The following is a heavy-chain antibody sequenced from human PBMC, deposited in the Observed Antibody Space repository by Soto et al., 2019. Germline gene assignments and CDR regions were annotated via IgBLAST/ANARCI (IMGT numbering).Heavy chain of an antibody. V-gene: IGHV4-30-4*01. D-gene: IGHD7-27*01. CDR1: GDSISNLDYF. CDR2: IYKSATT. CDR3: ARGRYCLTGRCFPNWFDS. J-gene: IGHJ5*01. Sequence: SETLSLTCSVSGDSISNLDYFWAWIRQPPGQALEYIGYIYKSATTYYNPSFESRVAISVDTSKSQFSLNVTSVTAADTAVYFCARGRYCLTGRCFPNWFDSWGPGTLVTVSS.